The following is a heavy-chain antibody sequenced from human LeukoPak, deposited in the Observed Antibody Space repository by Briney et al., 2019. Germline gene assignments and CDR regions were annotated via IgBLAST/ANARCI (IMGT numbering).Heavy chain of an antibody. D-gene: IGHD5-24*01. CDR3: ARDRREGYNWHAFDV. V-gene: IGHV1-46*01. Sequence: ASVKVSCKASGYTFTSYYMHWVRQAPGQGLEWMGIINPSGGSTSYAQKFQGRVTMTRDTSTSTVYMELSSLRSEDTAVYYCARDRREGYNWHAFDVWGQGTMVTVSS. CDR2: INPSGGST. CDR1: GYTFTSYY. J-gene: IGHJ3*01.